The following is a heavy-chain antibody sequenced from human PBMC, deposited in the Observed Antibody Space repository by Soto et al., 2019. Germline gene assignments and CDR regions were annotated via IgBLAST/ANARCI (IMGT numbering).Heavy chain of an antibody. D-gene: IGHD5-18*01. CDR1: GYSFTSYW. Sequence: PGESLKISCKGSGYSFTSYWIDWVRQMPGKGLEWMGRIDPSDSYTNYSPSFQGHVTISADKSISTAYLQWSSLKASDTAMYYCARTSMQSRGYSYGHRGMDVWGQGTTVTVSS. V-gene: IGHV5-10-1*01. CDR3: ARTSMQSRGYSYGHRGMDV. J-gene: IGHJ6*02. CDR2: IDPSDSYT.